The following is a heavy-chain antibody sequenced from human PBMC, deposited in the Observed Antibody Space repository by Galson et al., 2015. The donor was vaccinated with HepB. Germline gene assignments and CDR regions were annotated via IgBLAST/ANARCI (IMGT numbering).Heavy chain of an antibody. D-gene: IGHD3-22*01. J-gene: IGHJ4*02. V-gene: IGHV3-30*02. Sequence: SLRLSCAASGFTFSSYGMHWVRQAPGKGLEWVAFIRYDGSNKYYADSVKGRFTISRDNSKNTLYLQMNSLRAEDTAVYYCAKAQVRNYYDSLSPFDYWGQGTLVTVSS. CDR2: IRYDGSNK. CDR1: GFTFSSYG. CDR3: AKAQVRNYYDSLSPFDY.